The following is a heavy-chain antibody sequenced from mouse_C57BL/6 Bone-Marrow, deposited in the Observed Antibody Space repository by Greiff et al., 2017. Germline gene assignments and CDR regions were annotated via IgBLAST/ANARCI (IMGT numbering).Heavy chain of an antibody. D-gene: IGHD1-1*01. CDR3: TTPATYYFDY. J-gene: IGHJ2*01. CDR1: GFNIKDDY. CDR2: IDPENGDT. Sequence: VQLQQSGAELVRPGASVKLSCTASGFNIKDDYMHWVKQRPEQGLEWIGWIDPENGDTEYASKFQGKATITADTSSNTAYLQLSSLTSEDTAVYYCTTPATYYFDYWGQGTTLTVSS. V-gene: IGHV14-4*01.